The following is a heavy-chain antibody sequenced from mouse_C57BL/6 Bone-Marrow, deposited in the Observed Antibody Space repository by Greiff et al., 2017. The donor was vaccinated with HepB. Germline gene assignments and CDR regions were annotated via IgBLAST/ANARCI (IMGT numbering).Heavy chain of an antibody. D-gene: IGHD2-3*01. J-gene: IGHJ1*03. CDR3: ARPYDGYWYFDV. CDR1: GYAFSSSW. V-gene: IGHV1-82*01. CDR2: IYTGDGDT. Sequence: VQLQESGPELVKPGASVKISCKATGYAFSSSWMNWVKQRPGKGLEWIGRIYTGDGDTNYNGKFKGKATLTADKSSSTAYMQLSSLTSEDSAVYFCARPYDGYWYFDVWGTGTTVTVSS.